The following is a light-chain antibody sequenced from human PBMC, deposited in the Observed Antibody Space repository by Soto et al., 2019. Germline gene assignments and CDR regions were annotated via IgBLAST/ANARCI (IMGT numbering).Light chain of an antibody. CDR3: SSYDRRSVPL. CDR1: SSDVGGYNV. J-gene: IGLJ7*01. Sequence: QSALTQPASVSGSPGQAITISCTGTSSDVGGYNVVSWYQQHPGTAPKLMIFDVSKRASGLSYRFSGSTSGNTASLTISVLHAEDDDDYYGSSYDRRSVPLFGGGTQLTVL. CDR2: DVS. V-gene: IGLV2-14*03.